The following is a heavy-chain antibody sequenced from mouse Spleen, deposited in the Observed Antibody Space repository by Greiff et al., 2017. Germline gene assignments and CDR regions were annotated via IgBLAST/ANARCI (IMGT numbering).Heavy chain of an antibody. CDR3: ARRFVVYYGTTSYFDV. CDR1: GYTFTDYN. D-gene: IGHD1-2*01. V-gene: IGHV1-22*01. Sequence: EVKLMESGPELVKPGASVKMSCKASGYTFTDYNMHWVKQSHGKSLEWIGYINPNNGGTSYNQKFKGKATLTVNKSSSTAYMELRSLTSEDSAVYYCARRFVVYYGTTSYFDVWGAGTTVTVSS. CDR2: INPNNGGT. J-gene: IGHJ1*01.